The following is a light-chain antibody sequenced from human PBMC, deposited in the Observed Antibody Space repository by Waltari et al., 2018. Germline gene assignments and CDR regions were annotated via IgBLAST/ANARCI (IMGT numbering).Light chain of an antibody. J-gene: IGKJ1*01. CDR3: QNHERLPAT. V-gene: IGKV3-20*01. Sequence: ELVLPQSPGTLSLSPGGRATLSCRASQNIGRYLVWYQQKPGQAPRLLIYEASRRATGIPDRFSGSGSGTDFSLTVSRLEPEDFAVYYCQNHERLPATFGQGTKVEIK. CDR1: QNIGRY. CDR2: EAS.